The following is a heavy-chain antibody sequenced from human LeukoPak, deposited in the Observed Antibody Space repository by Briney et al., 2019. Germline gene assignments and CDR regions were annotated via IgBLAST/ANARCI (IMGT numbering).Heavy chain of an antibody. CDR1: GFTFNDYY. Sequence: GGSLRLSCAASGFTFNDYYVSWIRQAPGKGLEWVSYISSSGSTMYYADSVKGRFTISRDNAKNSLYLQMNSLRAEDTAVYYCASPTHQWRFDPWGQGTLVTVSS. CDR3: ASPTHQWRFDP. D-gene: IGHD2-15*01. J-gene: IGHJ5*02. CDR2: ISSSGSTM. V-gene: IGHV3-11*01.